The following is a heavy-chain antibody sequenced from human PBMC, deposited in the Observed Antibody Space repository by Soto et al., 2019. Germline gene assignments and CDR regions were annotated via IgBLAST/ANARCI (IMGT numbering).Heavy chain of an antibody. V-gene: IGHV1-3*05. J-gene: IGHJ4*02. D-gene: IGHD6-19*01. CDR2: INAGIGNT. Sequence: QVQLVQSGAEEKKPGASVKVSCKASGYTFTGYAMHWVRQAPGQRLEWMGWINAGIGNTNYSQKFQVRVTITQDTTADSPYTELSSPRSEDTAVYYGARAVAVPADLDSWGQGTLGTASA. CDR1: GYTFTGYA. CDR3: ARAVAVPADLDS.